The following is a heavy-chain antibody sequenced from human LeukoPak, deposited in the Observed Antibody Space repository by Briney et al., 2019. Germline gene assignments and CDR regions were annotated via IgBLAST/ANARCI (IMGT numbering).Heavy chain of an antibody. V-gene: IGHV1-46*01. Sequence: ASVKLSCKASGYTFTSYYMHWVRQAPGQGLEWMGIINPSGGSTSYAQKFQGRVTMTRDMSTSTVYMELSSLRSEDTAVYYCARGGKDIVLMVYANWFDPWGQGTLVTVSS. CDR3: ARGGKDIVLMVYANWFDP. CDR1: GYTFTSYY. CDR2: INPSGGST. J-gene: IGHJ5*02. D-gene: IGHD2-8*01.